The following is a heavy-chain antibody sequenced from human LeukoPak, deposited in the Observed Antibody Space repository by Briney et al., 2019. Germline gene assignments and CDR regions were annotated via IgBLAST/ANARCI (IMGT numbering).Heavy chain of an antibody. CDR1: GGTFSSYA. CDR3: ASTAPALGYCSGGSCYSGLDY. D-gene: IGHD2-15*01. V-gene: IGHV1-69*13. Sequence: ASVKVSCKASGGTFSSYAISWVRQAPGQGLEWMGGIIPIFGTANYAQKFQGRVTITADESTSTAYMELSSLRSEDTAVYYCASTAPALGYCSGGSCYSGLDYWGQGTLVTVSS. J-gene: IGHJ4*02. CDR2: IIPIFGTA.